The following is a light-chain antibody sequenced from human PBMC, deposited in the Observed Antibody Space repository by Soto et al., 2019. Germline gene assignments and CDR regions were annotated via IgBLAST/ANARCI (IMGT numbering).Light chain of an antibody. CDR2: EIH. Sequence: QSALTQPPSASGSPGPSVTISCTGTSSDVGGYKYVSWYQQHPGKAPKLMIFEIHKRPSGVPDRFSGSKSGNTASLTVSGLQAEDEADYYCSSYGGTNNLLFGGGTKLTVL. J-gene: IGLJ2*01. V-gene: IGLV2-8*01. CDR1: SSDVGGYKY. CDR3: SSYGGTNNLL.